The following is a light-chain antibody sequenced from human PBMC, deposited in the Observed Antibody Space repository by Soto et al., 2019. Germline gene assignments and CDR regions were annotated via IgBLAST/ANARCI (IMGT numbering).Light chain of an antibody. CDR3: DSYTSTNTLV. CDR1: SGDVGGYNF. Sequence: QPALTQPASVSGSPGQSITISCTGTSGDVGGYNFVSWYQQHPGKAPKLMIYEVTKRPSGVSSRFSGSKSGNTASLTISGLQAEDEANYYCDSYTSTNTLVFGGGTKLTVL. J-gene: IGLJ2*01. V-gene: IGLV2-14*03. CDR2: EVT.